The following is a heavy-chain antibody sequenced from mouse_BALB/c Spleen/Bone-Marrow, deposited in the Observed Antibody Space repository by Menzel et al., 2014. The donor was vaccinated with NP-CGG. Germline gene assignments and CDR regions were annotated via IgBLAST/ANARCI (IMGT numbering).Heavy chain of an antibody. CDR2: ISTYSGNT. J-gene: IGHJ3*01. CDR3: ARGSYGSWFAY. D-gene: IGHD1-1*01. Sequence: QVQLKESGPELVRPGVSVKISCMGSGYTFTDYAMHWVKQSHAKSLEWIGVISTYSGNTNYNQKFKGKATMTVDKSSSTAYMELARLTSEDSAIYYCARGSYGSWFAYWGEGTLVTISA. CDR1: GYTFTDYA. V-gene: IGHV1-67*01.